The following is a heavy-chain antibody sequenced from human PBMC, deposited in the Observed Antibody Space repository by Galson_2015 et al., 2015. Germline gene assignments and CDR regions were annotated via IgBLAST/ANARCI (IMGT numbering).Heavy chain of an antibody. D-gene: IGHD3-22*01. CDR3: ARDMRFYFDSSGYFYYYYGMDV. CDR2: ISYDGSNK. V-gene: IGHV3-30-3*01. J-gene: IGHJ6*02. CDR1: GFTFSSYA. Sequence: SLRLSCAASGFTFSSYAMHWVRQAPGKGLEWAAVISYDGSNKYYADSVKGRFTISRDNSKNTLYLQLNSLRSEDTAVYYCARDMRFYFDSSGYFYYYYGMDVWGQGTTVTVSS.